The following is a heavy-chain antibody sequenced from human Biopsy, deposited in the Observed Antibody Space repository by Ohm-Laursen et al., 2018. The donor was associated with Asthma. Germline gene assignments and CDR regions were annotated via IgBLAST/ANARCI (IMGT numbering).Heavy chain of an antibody. D-gene: IGHD5-12*01. CDR3: ARGYSGSDRIVYYYSGLEV. Sequence: SSETAACKASGDSFSNYAISWVRQAPGQGIEWMGGLIPVLGTPDHAQMIEGRVTITADESTSTAYMELSSLSSEDTAVYYCARGYSGSDRIVYYYSGLEVWGQGTTVTVSS. CDR1: GDSFSNYA. V-gene: IGHV1-69*01. CDR2: LIPVLGTP. J-gene: IGHJ6*02.